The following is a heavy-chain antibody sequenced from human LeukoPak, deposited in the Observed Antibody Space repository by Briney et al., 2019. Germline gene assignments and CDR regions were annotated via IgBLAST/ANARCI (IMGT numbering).Heavy chain of an antibody. Sequence: PSETLSLTCTVSGGSLSSYYWSWVRQPPGKGLEWIGYIYYSGSTNYNPSLKSRVTISVDTSKNQFSLKLSSVTAADTAVYYCARGSGVPAAIFQKYYYYGMDVWGQGTTVTVSS. CDR2: IYYSGST. J-gene: IGHJ6*02. V-gene: IGHV4-59*01. D-gene: IGHD2-2*01. CDR3: ARGSGVPAAIFQKYYYYGMDV. CDR1: GGSLSSYY.